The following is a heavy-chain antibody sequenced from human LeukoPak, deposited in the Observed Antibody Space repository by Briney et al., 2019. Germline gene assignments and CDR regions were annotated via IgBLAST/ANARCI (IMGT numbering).Heavy chain of an antibody. V-gene: IGHV3-30-3*01. CDR3: ARAGLGYYGSGSYYRGHDAFDI. CDR2: ISYDGSNK. Sequence: GRSLRLFCAASGFTFSSYAMHWVRQAPGKGLEGVAVISYDGSNKYYADSVKGRFTISRDNSKNTLYLQMNSLRAEDTAVYYCARAGLGYYGSGSYYRGHDAFDIWGQGTMVTVSS. D-gene: IGHD3-10*01. CDR1: GFTFSSYA. J-gene: IGHJ3*02.